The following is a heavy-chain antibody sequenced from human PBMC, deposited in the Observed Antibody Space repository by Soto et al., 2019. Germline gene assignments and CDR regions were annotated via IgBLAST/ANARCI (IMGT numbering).Heavy chain of an antibody. CDR3: ARGYCSGGTCYRFNFDY. Sequence: PSETLSLTCTVSGGSISSYYWSWIRQPPGKGLEWIGYIYYSGSTNYNPSLKSRATISVDTSKNQFSLKMSSVTAAYTAVYYCARGYCSGGTCYRFNFDYWGQGTLVTVS. V-gene: IGHV4-59*01. J-gene: IGHJ4*02. CDR2: IYYSGST. CDR1: GGSISSYY. D-gene: IGHD2-15*01.